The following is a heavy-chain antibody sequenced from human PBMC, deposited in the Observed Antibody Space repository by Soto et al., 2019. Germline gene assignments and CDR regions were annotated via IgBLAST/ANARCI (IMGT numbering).Heavy chain of an antibody. J-gene: IGHJ4*02. CDR1: GGSFSGYY. D-gene: IGHD5-18*01. CDR2: INHSGST. Sequence: LSLTCAVYGGSFSGYYWSWIRQPPGKGLEWIGEINHSGSTNYNPSLKSRVTISVDTSKNQFSLKLSSVTAADTAVYYCARGLVRTSYGPRFDYWGQGTLVTVS. CDR3: ARGLVRTSYGPRFDY. V-gene: IGHV4-34*01.